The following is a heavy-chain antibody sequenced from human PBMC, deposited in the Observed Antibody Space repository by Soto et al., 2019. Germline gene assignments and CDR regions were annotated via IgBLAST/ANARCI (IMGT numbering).Heavy chain of an antibody. D-gene: IGHD4-17*01. Sequence: ASVKVSCKASGYTSINYCMYWVRQAPGQGLEWMGRIDPSGNDITYAQKFHSRVTMTRDTSTSTVYMELSSLRSDDTAVYYCVRDGPPPSTGFHYGAKGTLVTV. CDR2: IDPSGNDI. CDR3: VRDGPPPSTGFHY. V-gene: IGHV1-46*01. CDR1: GYTSINYC. J-gene: IGHJ4*02.